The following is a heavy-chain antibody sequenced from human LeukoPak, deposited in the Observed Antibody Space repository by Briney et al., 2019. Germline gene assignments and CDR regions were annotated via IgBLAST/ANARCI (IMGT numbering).Heavy chain of an antibody. CDR2: VSGNSGST. Sequence: GGSLRLSCAASGFTFSSYAMSWVRQAPGKGLEWVSGVSGNSGSTYYADSVKGRFTISRDNSKSTLFLQMNSLRAEDTAVYYCAKLARYSYVGVYYFDYWGQGTLVTVSS. V-gene: IGHV3-23*01. D-gene: IGHD5-18*01. CDR1: GFTFSSYA. CDR3: AKLARYSYVGVYYFDY. J-gene: IGHJ4*02.